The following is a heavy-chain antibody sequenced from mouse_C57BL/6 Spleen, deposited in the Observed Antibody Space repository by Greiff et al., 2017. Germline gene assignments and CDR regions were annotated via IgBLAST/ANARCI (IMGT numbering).Heavy chain of an antibody. CDR1: GYAFSSYW. J-gene: IGHJ2*01. V-gene: IGHV1-80*01. Sequence: QVQLQQSGAELVKPGASVTISCKASGYAFSSYWMNWVKQRPGGGLVWIGQIFPGDGDTNYNGSLKGKATLTADKSSSPAYMQLSSLTSEDSAVYFCARRGYGDYHYFDYWGQGTTLTVSS. CDR2: IFPGDGDT. CDR3: ARRGYGDYHYFDY. D-gene: IGHD2-13*01.